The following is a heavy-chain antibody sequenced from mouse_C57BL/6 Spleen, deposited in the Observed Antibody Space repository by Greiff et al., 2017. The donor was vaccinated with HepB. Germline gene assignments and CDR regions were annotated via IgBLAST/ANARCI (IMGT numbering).Heavy chain of an antibody. D-gene: IGHD2-4*01. CDR2: IYPGSGST. J-gene: IGHJ2*01. Sequence: QVHVKQPGAELVKPGASVKMSCKASGYTFTSYWITWVKQRPGQGLEWIGDIYPGSGSTNYNEKFKSKATLTVDTSSSTAYMQLSSLTSEDSAVYYCANKNYDYDGDYFDYWGQGTTLTVSS. CDR3: ANKNYDYDGDYFDY. CDR1: GYTFTSYW. V-gene: IGHV1-55*01.